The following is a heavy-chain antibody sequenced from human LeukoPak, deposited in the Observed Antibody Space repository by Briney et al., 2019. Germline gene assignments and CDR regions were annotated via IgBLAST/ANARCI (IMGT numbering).Heavy chain of an antibody. V-gene: IGHV4-59*12. CDR1: GASISSYY. J-gene: IGHJ5*02. D-gene: IGHD3-3*01. CDR3: ARSDYDFWSGYYGGWFDP. CDR2: FSYSGNT. Sequence: SETLSLTCTVSGASISSYYWSWIRQPPGKGLEWIGYFSYSGNTNYNPSLKSRVTVSVDTSKNQFSLKLSSVTAADTAVYYCARSDYDFWSGYYGGWFDPWGQGTLVTVSS.